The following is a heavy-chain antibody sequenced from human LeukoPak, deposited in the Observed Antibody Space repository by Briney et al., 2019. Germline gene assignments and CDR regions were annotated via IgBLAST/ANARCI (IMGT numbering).Heavy chain of an antibody. V-gene: IGHV1-46*01. CDR1: GYAFTSYY. CDR2: INPSGGST. D-gene: IGHD2-21*01. CDR3: ARDLWSSDLGGFYYYGMDV. J-gene: IGHJ6*02. Sequence: ASVKVSCKASGYAFTSYYMHWMRQPPGQGLEWMGIINPSGGSTSYAQKFQGRVTMTRDTSTSTVYMEVSNLRSEDTAVYYCARDLWSSDLGGFYYYGMDVWGQGTTVTVSS.